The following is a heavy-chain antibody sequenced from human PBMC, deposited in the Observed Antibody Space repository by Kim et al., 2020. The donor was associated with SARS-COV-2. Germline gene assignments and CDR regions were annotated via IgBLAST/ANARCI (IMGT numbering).Heavy chain of an antibody. V-gene: IGHV3-11*05. Sequence: GGSLRLSCVVSGLTFRNYYMSWVRQAPGKGLEWLSYISGDGAHTHYADSVEGQFTISRDNAKNSVYLQMNSLRDEDTAVYYCARVDYFVSGSYPPDYWG. CDR3: ARVDYFVSGSYPPDY. D-gene: IGHD3-10*01. CDR2: ISGDGAHT. CDR1: GLTFRNYY. J-gene: IGHJ4*01.